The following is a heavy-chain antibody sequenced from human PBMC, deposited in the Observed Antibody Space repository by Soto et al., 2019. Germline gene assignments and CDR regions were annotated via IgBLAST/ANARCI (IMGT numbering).Heavy chain of an antibody. CDR3: ASREQPDHAHDYYYGMDV. Sequence: SQTLSLTCAISGDSVSSNSAAWNWIRQSPSRGLEWLGRTYYRSKWYNDYAVSVKSRITINPDTSKNQFSLQLNSVTPEDTAVYYCASREQPDHAHDYYYGMDVWGQGTTVTVSS. J-gene: IGHJ6*02. D-gene: IGHD6-13*01. CDR2: TYYRSKWYN. V-gene: IGHV6-1*01. CDR1: GDSVSSNSAA.